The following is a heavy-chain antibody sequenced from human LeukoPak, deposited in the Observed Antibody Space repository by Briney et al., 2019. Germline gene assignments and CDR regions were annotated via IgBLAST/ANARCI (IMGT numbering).Heavy chain of an antibody. CDR1: GGSISSYY. Sequence: SETLSLTCTVSGGSISSYYWSWIRQPPGKGLEWIGYIYYSGSTNYNPSLMSRVTISVDTSKSQISLKMSSVTAADTAAYYCASRYCSSTSCLLDAFDIWGQGTMVSVSS. D-gene: IGHD2-2*01. V-gene: IGHV4-59*12. CDR3: ASRYCSSTSCLLDAFDI. CDR2: IYYSGST. J-gene: IGHJ3*02.